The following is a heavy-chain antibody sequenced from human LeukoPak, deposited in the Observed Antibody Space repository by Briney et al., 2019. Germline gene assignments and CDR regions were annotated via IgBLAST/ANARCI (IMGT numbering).Heavy chain of an antibody. V-gene: IGHV1-24*01. CDR2: FDPEDGET. D-gene: IGHD2-2*01. J-gene: IGHJ1*01. Sequence: ASVKVSCKVSGYTLTELSMHWVRQAPGKGLEWMGGFDPEDGETNYAQKFQGTVTMTADTSTDTAYMELSSLRSEDTAVYYCAAVTMGAEYFQNWGHGTPVTVSS. CDR3: AAVTMGAEYFQN. CDR1: GYTLTELS.